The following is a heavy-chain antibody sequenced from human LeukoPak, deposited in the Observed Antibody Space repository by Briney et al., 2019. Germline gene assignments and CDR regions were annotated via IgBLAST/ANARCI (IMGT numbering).Heavy chain of an antibody. J-gene: IGHJ4*02. V-gene: IGHV1-2*02. CDR3: ARDWRGSYFPDF. D-gene: IGHD1-26*01. CDR2: INPNSGDT. CDR1: GYSLTDCY. Sequence: ASVKVSCKASGYSLTDCYMHWVRQAPGQGLEWMGWINPNSGDTNYAQKFQGRVTMTRDTSISTAYMELSRLTSDDTAVYYCARDWRGSYFPDFWGPGTLVTVSS.